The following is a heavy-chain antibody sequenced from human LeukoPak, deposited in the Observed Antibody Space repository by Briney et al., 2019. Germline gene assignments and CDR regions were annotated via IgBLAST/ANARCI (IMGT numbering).Heavy chain of an antibody. V-gene: IGHV1-46*01. J-gene: IGHJ6*03. CDR2: ISPSGAST. CDR3: ARGPSITMVRGGQWYYYMDV. Sequence: ASIKVSCKASGYTFTNYYMHWVRQAPGQGLEWMGMISPSGASTSYAQKFQGRVTMTRDTSTSTVYMELSSLRSEDTAVYYCARGPSITMVRGGQWYYYMDVWGKGTTVTISS. D-gene: IGHD3-10*01. CDR1: GYTFTNYY.